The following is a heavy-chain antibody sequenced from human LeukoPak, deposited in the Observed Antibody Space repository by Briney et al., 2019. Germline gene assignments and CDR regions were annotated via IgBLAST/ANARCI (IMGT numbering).Heavy chain of an antibody. V-gene: IGHV4-30-4*01. CDR1: GGSISSGDYY. CDR2: IYYSGST. CDR3: ARESIAARDSDY. D-gene: IGHD6-6*01. J-gene: IGHJ4*02. Sequence: SQTLSLTCTVPGGSISSGDYYWSWFRQPPGKGLEWIGYIYYSGSTYYNPSLKSRVTISVDTSKNQFSLKLSSVTAADTAVYYCARESIAARDSDYWGQGTLVTVSS.